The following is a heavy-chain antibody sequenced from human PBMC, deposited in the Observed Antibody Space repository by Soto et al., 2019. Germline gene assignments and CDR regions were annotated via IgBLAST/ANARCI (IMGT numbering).Heavy chain of an antibody. CDR3: AKGGSGSYSNAFDI. CDR1: GGSISSSSYY. Sequence: SETLSLTCTVSGGSISSSSYYWGWIRQPPGKGLEWIGSIYYSVSTYYNPSLKSRVTISVDTSKNQFSLKLSSVTAADTAVYYCAKGGSGSYSNAFDIWGQGTMVTVSS. D-gene: IGHD3-10*01. J-gene: IGHJ3*02. CDR2: IYYSVST. V-gene: IGHV4-39*01.